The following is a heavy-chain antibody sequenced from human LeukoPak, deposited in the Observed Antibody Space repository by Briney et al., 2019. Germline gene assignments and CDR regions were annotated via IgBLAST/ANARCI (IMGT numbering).Heavy chain of an antibody. Sequence: GGSLRLSCAASGFTFSSYAMHWVRQAPGKGLEWVAVISYDGSNKYYADSVKGRFTISRDNSKNTLYLQMNSLRAEDTAVYYCARDQSGLDILTGYSDYWGQGTLVTVSS. CDR1: GFTFSSYA. V-gene: IGHV3-30-3*01. D-gene: IGHD3-9*01. J-gene: IGHJ4*02. CDR3: ARDQSGLDILTGYSDY. CDR2: ISYDGSNK.